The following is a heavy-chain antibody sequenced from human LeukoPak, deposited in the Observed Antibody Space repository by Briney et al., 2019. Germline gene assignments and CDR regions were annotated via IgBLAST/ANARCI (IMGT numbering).Heavy chain of an antibody. J-gene: IGHJ4*01. CDR1: RGSFSSHY. Sequence: SETLSLTCTVSRGSFSSHYWTWIRQPPGKGLECIGYIHYTGITNYNPSLESRVTISLDTSKNQFSLKLWSVTAADTAVYYCARADGYTYGLDYWGQGTLVTVSS. CDR3: ARADGYTYGLDY. V-gene: IGHV4-59*11. CDR2: IHYTGIT. D-gene: IGHD5-18*01.